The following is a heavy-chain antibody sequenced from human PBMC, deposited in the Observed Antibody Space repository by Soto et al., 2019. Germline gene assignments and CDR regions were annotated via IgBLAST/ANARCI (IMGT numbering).Heavy chain of an antibody. V-gene: IGHV4-34*01. J-gene: IGHJ2*01. CDR1: AGSFSGFF. CDR2: INHSVNT. CDR3: ARRTYSSSLGRYFVL. D-gene: IGHD6-13*01. Sequence: QVQLQQWGAGLLKPSETLSLTCAVYAGSFSGFFWSWIRQPPGKGLEWIGEINHSVNTNYNPSLKRRVTISVDTSKNQFSLKLSSVTAADTAVYYCARRTYSSSLGRYFVLRGRGTLATLSS.